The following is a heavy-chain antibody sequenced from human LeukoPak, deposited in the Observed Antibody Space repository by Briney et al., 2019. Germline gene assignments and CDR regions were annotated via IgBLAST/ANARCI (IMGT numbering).Heavy chain of an antibody. CDR1: GYTFTSYD. CDR3: ARGRGLGIFYYYYGMDV. CDR2: ISTYNGNT. J-gene: IGHJ6*02. Sequence: ASVKVSCKASGYTFTSYDISWVRQAPGQGLEWMGWISTYNGNTNYAQKLQGRVTMTTDTSTNTAYMHLRSLRPDDTAVYYCARGRGLGIFYYYYGMDVWGQGTTVTVSS. V-gene: IGHV1-18*01. D-gene: IGHD7-27*01.